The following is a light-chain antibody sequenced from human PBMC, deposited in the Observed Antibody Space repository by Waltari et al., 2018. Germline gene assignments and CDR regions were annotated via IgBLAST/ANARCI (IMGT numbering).Light chain of an antibody. CDR3: QQYNTYPWT. V-gene: IGKV1-5*01. CDR1: QTIITW. Sequence: DIQMTQSPSTLSAYVGDTVTITCRASQTIITWLAWYQQKPGKAPKLLIYDASTLESGVPSRFSGSGSGTEFTLTISSLQPLDFAVYYCQQYNTYPWTFGQGTHVEI. CDR2: DAS. J-gene: IGKJ1*01.